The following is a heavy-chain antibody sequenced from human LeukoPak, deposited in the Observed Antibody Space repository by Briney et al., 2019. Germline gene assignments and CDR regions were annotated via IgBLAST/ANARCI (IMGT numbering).Heavy chain of an antibody. CDR1: GYTFTSYY. CDR2: INPSVGST. J-gene: IGHJ6*02. Sequence: ASVKVSYKASGYTFTSYYMHWVRQAPGQGGEWMGIINPSVGSTTCAQTFQGRVTMPRDTSTTTVYMELSSLRSEDTAVYYCARGQTGPYYYGMDVWGQGTTVTVSS. CDR3: ARGQTGPYYYGMDV. D-gene: IGHD1-1*01. V-gene: IGHV1-46*01.